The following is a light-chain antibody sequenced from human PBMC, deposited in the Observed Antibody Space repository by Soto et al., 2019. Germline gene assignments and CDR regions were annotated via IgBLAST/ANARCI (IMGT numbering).Light chain of an antibody. CDR2: KAS. CDR1: QSISTW. CDR3: QQYNVFPIT. V-gene: IGKV1-5*03. J-gene: IGKJ5*01. Sequence: DIQMTQSPSTRSASVGDRVTITCRASQSISTWLAWYQQKPGRAPNLLIYKASSLESGVPSRFSGGGSGTEFTLTISSLQPDDFATYYCQQYNVFPITFGKGTRLEI.